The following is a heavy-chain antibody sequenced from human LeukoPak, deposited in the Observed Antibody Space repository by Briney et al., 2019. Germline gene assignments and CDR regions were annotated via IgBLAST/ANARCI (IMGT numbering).Heavy chain of an antibody. CDR3: ARDFNGWSLDY. Sequence: SETLSLTCAVSGYSISSGHYWSWIRQPPGKGLEWIGYIYYSGSTNYNPSLKSRVTISVDTSKNQFSLKLSSVTAADTAVYYCARDFNGWSLDYWGQGTLVTVSS. CDR2: IYYSGST. J-gene: IGHJ4*02. D-gene: IGHD2-8*01. V-gene: IGHV4-61*01. CDR1: GYSISSGHY.